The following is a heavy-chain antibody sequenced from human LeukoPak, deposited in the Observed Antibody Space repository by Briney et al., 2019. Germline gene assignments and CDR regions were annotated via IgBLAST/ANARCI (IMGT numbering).Heavy chain of an antibody. V-gene: IGHV3-48*01. J-gene: IGHJ4*02. CDR1: GFTFSGSS. D-gene: IGHD2-15*01. Sequence: GGSLRLSCAASGFTFSGSSIHWVRQASGKGLEWISYISGRGEAIFYADSVQGRFTISRDNAKNSIYLQMNGLTAEDTAVYYCARTYGSGSLDYGGQGTLVTVSS. CDR2: ISGRGEAI. CDR3: ARTYGSGSLDY.